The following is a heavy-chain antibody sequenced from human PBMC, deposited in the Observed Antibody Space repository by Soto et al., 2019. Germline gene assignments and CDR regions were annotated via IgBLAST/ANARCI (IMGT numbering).Heavy chain of an antibody. CDR3: AREGYYSGSGRYPPPRYYGMDV. V-gene: IGHV1-18*01. CDR1: GYSFTTYG. J-gene: IGHJ6*02. Sequence: QVQLVQSGAEVKKPGASVKVSCKASGYSFTTYGISWVRQAPGQGLEWMGWISDYNGNTNYEKKFQGRVTITTDTSPRATYMELKRRRSGDTAVYFCAREGYYSGSGRYPPPRYYGMDVWGQGTTVTVS. CDR2: ISDYNGNT. D-gene: IGHD3-10*01.